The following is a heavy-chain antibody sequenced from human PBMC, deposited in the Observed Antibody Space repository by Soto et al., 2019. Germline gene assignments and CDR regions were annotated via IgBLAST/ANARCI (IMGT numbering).Heavy chain of an antibody. CDR1: GFTFSSYA. CDR3: ARDWSSPDSSTDYYYYGMDV. CDR2: ISYDGSNK. Sequence: QVQLVESGGGVVQPGRSLRLSCAASGFTFSSYAMHWVRQAPGKGLEWVAVISYDGSNKYYADSVKGQFTISRDNSKNTLYLQMNSLRAEDTAVYYCARDWSSPDSSTDYYYYGMDVWGQGTTVTVSS. D-gene: IGHD2-2*01. J-gene: IGHJ6*02. V-gene: IGHV3-30-3*01.